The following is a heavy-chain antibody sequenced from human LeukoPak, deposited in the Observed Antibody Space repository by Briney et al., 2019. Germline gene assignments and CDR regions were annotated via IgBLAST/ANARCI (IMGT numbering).Heavy chain of an antibody. CDR3: TTEYYYDSSGYYEYFQH. Sequence: GGSLRLSCAVSGFTFSKAWMRWVRQAPGKGGEWVGRIKSKTDGGTTDYAAPVKGRFTISSDDSKNTLYLQMNSLKTEDTAVYYCTTEYYYDSSGYYEYFQHWGQGPLVTVSS. J-gene: IGHJ1*01. CDR2: IKSKTDGGTT. V-gene: IGHV3-15*01. CDR1: GFTFSKAW. D-gene: IGHD3-22*01.